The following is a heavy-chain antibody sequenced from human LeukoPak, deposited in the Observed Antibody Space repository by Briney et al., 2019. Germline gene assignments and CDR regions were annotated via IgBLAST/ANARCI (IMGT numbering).Heavy chain of an antibody. J-gene: IGHJ4*02. Sequence: SETLSLTCTVSGGSISGGSHHWGWFRQSPGKGLEWIGSLYLSRTTYYNPSLNSRVTISVDTSKNQFSLQLNSVTAADSAVYYCVRHDGRGGATMGSLDSWGQGSLVTVSS. D-gene: IGHD5-12*01. CDR1: GGSISGGSHH. V-gene: IGHV4-39*01. CDR2: LYLSRTT. CDR3: VRHDGRGGATMGSLDS.